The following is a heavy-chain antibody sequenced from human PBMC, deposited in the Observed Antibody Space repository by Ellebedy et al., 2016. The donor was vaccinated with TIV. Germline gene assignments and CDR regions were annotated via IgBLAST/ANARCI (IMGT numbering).Heavy chain of an antibody. D-gene: IGHD2-2*01. CDR1: GFTFSSYD. CDR2: ISYDGSHK. CDR3: ARVEPFYCSSTSCKNLGSDY. V-gene: IGHV3-30*03. Sequence: GGSLRLXXAASGFTFSSYDLHWVRQAPGKGLDWVAVISYDGSHKYYADSVKGRFTISRDNSKNTLYLQMNSLRAEDTAVYYCARVEPFYCSSTSCKNLGSDYWGQGTLVTVSS. J-gene: IGHJ4*02.